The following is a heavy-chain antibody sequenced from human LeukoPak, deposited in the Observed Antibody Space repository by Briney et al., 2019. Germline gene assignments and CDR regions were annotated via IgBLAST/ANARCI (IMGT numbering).Heavy chain of an antibody. CDR2: IYYSGST. CDR1: GGSISSYY. CDR3: AGGDDYVWGSYRPLWDY. J-gene: IGHJ4*02. D-gene: IGHD3-16*02. Sequence: SETLSLTCTVSGGSISSYYWSWIRQPPGKGLEWIGYIYYSGSTNYNPSLKSRVTISVDTSKNQFSLMLSSVTAADTAVYYCAGGDDYVWGSYRPLWDYWGQGTLVTVSS. V-gene: IGHV4-59*08.